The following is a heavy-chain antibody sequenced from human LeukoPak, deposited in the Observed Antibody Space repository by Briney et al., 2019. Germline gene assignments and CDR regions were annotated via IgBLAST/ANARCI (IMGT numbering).Heavy chain of an antibody. V-gene: IGHV3-11*04. J-gene: IGHJ3*02. CDR2: ISSSGSTI. Sequence: PGGSLRLSCAASGFTFSDYYMSWIRQAPGKGLEWVSYISSSGSTIYYADSVKGRFTISRDNAKNSLYLQMNSLRAEDTAVYYRARVIADDDAFDIWGQGTMVTVSS. CDR1: GFTFSDYY. D-gene: IGHD2-21*01. CDR3: ARVIADDDAFDI.